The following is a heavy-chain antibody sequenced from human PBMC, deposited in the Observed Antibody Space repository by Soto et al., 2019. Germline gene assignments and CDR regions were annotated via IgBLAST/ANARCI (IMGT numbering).Heavy chain of an antibody. Sequence: EVQLVESGGGLVKPGGSLRLSCAASGFTFSNAWMNWVRQAPGKGLEWVGRIKSKTDGGTTDYTAPVKGRFTISRDDSKNTLYLQMNSLKTEDTAVYYCTTDLYDDPLFDIWGQGTMVTVSS. V-gene: IGHV3-15*07. CDR3: TTDLYDDPLFDI. J-gene: IGHJ3*02. CDR1: GFTFSNAW. CDR2: IKSKTDGGTT. D-gene: IGHD2-8*01.